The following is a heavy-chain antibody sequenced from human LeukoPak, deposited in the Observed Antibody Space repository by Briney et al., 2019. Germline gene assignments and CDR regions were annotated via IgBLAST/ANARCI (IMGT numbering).Heavy chain of an antibody. D-gene: IGHD5-18*01. J-gene: IGHJ4*02. V-gene: IGHV3-74*01. CDR1: EFTVSTYW. Sequence: GGSLGLSCAASEFTVSTYWMHWFRQARGKGLVWVSHINGDGSGTTYADSVKGRFTISRDDAKNTFYLQMNSLRAEDTAVYYCARAKRGYSYLIDYWGQGTLVTVSS. CDR2: INGDGSGT. CDR3: ARAKRGYSYLIDY.